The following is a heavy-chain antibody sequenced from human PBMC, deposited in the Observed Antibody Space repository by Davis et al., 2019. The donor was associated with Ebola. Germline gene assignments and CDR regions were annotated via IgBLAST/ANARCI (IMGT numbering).Heavy chain of an antibody. V-gene: IGHV3-21*01. J-gene: IGHJ4*02. CDR1: GFTFSSYA. D-gene: IGHD1-14*01. CDR3: ARDQPGDYFDY. Sequence: GESLKISCAASGFTFSSYAMHWVRQAPGKGLEWVSSISSSSSYIYYADSVKGRFTIARDNAKNSLYLQMNSLRAEDTAVYYCARDQPGDYFDYWGQGTLVTVSS. CDR2: ISSSSSYI.